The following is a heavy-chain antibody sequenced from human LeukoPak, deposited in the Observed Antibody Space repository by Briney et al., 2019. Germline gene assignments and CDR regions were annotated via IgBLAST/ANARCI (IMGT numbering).Heavy chain of an antibody. V-gene: IGHV1-69*04. CDR1: GGTFSSYA. D-gene: IGHD6-19*01. CDR3: ASMMYSSGTFGLDY. J-gene: IGHJ4*02. CDR2: IIPILGIA. Sequence: SVKVSCKTSGGTFSSYAISWVRQAPGQGLEWMGRIIPILGIANYAQKFQGRVTITADKSTSTAYMELSSLRSEDTAVYYCASMMYSSGTFGLDYWGQGTLVTVSS.